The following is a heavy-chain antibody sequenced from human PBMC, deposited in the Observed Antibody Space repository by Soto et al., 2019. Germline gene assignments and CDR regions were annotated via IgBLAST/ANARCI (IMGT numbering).Heavy chain of an antibody. CDR1: GGSISSYY. CDR3: ARVDSIFGVVTRPRIAWCDP. D-gene: IGHD3-3*02. Sequence: PSETLSLTCTVSGGSISSYYWSWIRQPPGKGLEWIGYIYYSGSTNYNPSLKSRVTISVDTSKNQFSLKLSSVTAADTAVYYCARVDSIFGVVTRPRIAWCDPWGQGTLVNVSS. CDR2: IYYSGST. V-gene: IGHV4-59*01. J-gene: IGHJ5*02.